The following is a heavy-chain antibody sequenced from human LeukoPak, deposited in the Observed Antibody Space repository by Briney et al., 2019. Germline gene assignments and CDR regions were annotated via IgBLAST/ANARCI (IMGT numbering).Heavy chain of an antibody. CDR1: GFTFSSYT. CDR2: ISSSTSYI. CDR3: ARNLLGWELHYFDY. J-gene: IGHJ4*02. D-gene: IGHD1-26*01. V-gene: IGHV3-21*01. Sequence: GGSLRLSCAASGFTFSSYTMNWVRQTPGKGLEWVSSISSSTSYIYYADSVKGRFTISRDNAKNSLYLQMDSLRAEDTAVYYCARNLLGWELHYFDYWGQGTLVTVSS.